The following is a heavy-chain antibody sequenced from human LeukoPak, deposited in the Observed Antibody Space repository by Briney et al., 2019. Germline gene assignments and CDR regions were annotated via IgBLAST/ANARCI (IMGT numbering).Heavy chain of an antibody. Sequence: SETLSLTCTVSGASISSSNWWTWVRQPPGEALEWIGEIYHAGSTKYNPSLKSRLTISVDKSNNSFSLSLTSVTAADTAVYYCARASVVVTADPDAFDLWGQGTWVTVSS. V-gene: IGHV4-4*02. CDR2: IYHAGST. J-gene: IGHJ3*01. CDR1: GASISSSNW. D-gene: IGHD2-21*02. CDR3: ARASVVVTADPDAFDL.